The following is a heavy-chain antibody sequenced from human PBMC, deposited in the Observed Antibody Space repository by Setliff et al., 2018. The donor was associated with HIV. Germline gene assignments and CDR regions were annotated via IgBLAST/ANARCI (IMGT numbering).Heavy chain of an antibody. D-gene: IGHD3-10*01. Sequence: SETLSLTCSVSGASITSHNWSWIRQAAGKGLEWIGRIYTRGNTNYNPSLRSRVTMSVDTSKNQFSLKVRSVTAADTALYYCARGDDFGELLYDYWGQGTLVTVSS. V-gene: IGHV4-4*07. CDR2: IYTRGNT. CDR3: ARGDDFGELLYDY. J-gene: IGHJ4*02. CDR1: GASITSHN.